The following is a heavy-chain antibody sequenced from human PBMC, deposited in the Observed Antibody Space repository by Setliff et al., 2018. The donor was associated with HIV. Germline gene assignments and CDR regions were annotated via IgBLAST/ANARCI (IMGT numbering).Heavy chain of an antibody. V-gene: IGHV4-39*07. CDR1: AGSISTSSYY. D-gene: IGHD7-27*01. CDR3: ARAVNYWGLLSWFDP. J-gene: IGHJ5*02. Sequence: SETLSLTCTVSAGSISTSSYYWGWIRQPPGKGLEWIGSIYYSGTTYYNPSLKSRVTISVDTSKNQFSLKLRSVTAADTAVYYCARAVNYWGLLSWFDPWGQGTLVTVSS. CDR2: IYYSGTT.